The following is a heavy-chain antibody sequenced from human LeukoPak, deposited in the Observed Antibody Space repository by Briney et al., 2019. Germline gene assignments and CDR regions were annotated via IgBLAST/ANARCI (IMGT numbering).Heavy chain of an antibody. D-gene: IGHD4-17*01. J-gene: IGHJ4*02. CDR2: IRGNSGST. V-gene: IGHV3-23*01. CDR1: GFTFSSYE. CDR3: AKDLYGDYGGIDY. Sequence: GGSLRLSCAASGFTFSSYEMNWVRQAPGKGLEWVSVIRGNSGSTYYADSVKGQFTISRDNSKNTLYLQMNSLRAEDTAIYYCAKDLYGDYGGIDYWGQGTLVTVSS.